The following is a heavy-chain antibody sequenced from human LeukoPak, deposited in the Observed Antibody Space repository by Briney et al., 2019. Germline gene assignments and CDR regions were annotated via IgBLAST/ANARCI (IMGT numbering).Heavy chain of an antibody. J-gene: IGHJ4*02. Sequence: SETLSLTCTVSGGPISSYYWSWIRQPPGKGLEWIGYIYYSGSTNYNPSLKSRVTISVDTSKNQFSLKLSSVTAADTAVYYCARGRGITMVRGPFDYWGQGTLVTVSS. CDR2: IYYSGST. V-gene: IGHV4-59*01. CDR1: GGPISSYY. CDR3: ARGRGITMVRGPFDY. D-gene: IGHD3-10*01.